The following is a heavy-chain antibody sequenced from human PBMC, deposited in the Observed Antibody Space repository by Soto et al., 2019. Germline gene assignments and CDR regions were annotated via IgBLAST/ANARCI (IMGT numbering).Heavy chain of an antibody. Sequence: QVQLQESGPGLVKPSETLSLTCTVSGGSISSYYWSWIRQPAGKGLEWIGRIYTSGSTNYNPSLKSRVTMSVDTSKNQFSLKLSSVTAAGTAVYYCARENYDYVWGSYRYFDYWGQGTLVTVSS. J-gene: IGHJ4*02. CDR2: IYTSGST. D-gene: IGHD3-16*02. CDR3: ARENYDYVWGSYRYFDY. V-gene: IGHV4-4*07. CDR1: GGSISSYY.